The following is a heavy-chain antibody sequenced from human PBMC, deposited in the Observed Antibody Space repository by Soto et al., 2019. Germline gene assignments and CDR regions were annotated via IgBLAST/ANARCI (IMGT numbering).Heavy chain of an antibody. J-gene: IGHJ4*02. V-gene: IGHV4-31*03. D-gene: IGHD3-16*01. CDR3: ARSVRRYYDYVWGSYYFDY. CDR1: GGPISSGGYY. CDR2: IYYSGST. Sequence: QVQLQESGPGLVKPSQTLSLTCTVSGGPISSGGYYWSWLRQHPGKGLEWIGYIYYSGSTYYNPSLKSRVTISVDTSKNPFSLKLGSVTAADTAVYYCARSVRRYYDYVWGSYYFDYWGQGTLVTVSS.